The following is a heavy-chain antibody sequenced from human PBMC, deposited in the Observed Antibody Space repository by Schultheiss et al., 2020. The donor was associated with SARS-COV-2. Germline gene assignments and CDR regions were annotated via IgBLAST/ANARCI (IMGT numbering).Heavy chain of an antibody. Sequence: GGSLRLSCAASGFTFNTYWMHWVRQAPGKGLVWVSRINSDGSSTKYADSVKGRFTISRDNSKNTLYLQMNSLRAEDTAVYYCAKDAPNYYDSSGYSYWGQGTLVTVSS. CDR1: GFTFNTYW. D-gene: IGHD3-22*01. CDR2: INSDGSST. J-gene: IGHJ4*02. CDR3: AKDAPNYYDSSGYSY. V-gene: IGHV3-74*03.